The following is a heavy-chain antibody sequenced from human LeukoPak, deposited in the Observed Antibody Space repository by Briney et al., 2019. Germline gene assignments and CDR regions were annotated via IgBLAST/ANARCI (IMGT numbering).Heavy chain of an antibody. CDR3: ARYDSSFGYFQH. CDR2: VTSSSSYI. Sequence: GGSLRLSCAASGFTFSSYSMNWVRQAPGKGLEWVSSVTSSSSYIYYADSVKGRFTISRDNSKNTLYLQMNSLRAEDTAVYYCARYDSSFGYFQHWGQGTLVTVSS. D-gene: IGHD3-22*01. V-gene: IGHV3-21*01. CDR1: GFTFSSYS. J-gene: IGHJ1*01.